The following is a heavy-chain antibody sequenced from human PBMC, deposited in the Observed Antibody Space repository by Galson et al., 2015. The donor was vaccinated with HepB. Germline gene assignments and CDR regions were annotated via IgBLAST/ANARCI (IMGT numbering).Heavy chain of an antibody. CDR1: GGSFSSYA. CDR3: TRDRDVVMPELSRGGHYYGMDV. V-gene: IGHV1-69*04. J-gene: IGHJ6*02. Sequence: SVKVSCKASGGSFSSYAMTWVRQAPGQGLEWMGRIIPTLNITNYAKKFQGRVTITADRSMDTPYTQVTVYLQLTSLRFQDTAVYYCTRDRDVVMPELSRGGHYYGMDVWGQGTTVIVAS. CDR2: IIPTLNIT. D-gene: IGHD2-15*01.